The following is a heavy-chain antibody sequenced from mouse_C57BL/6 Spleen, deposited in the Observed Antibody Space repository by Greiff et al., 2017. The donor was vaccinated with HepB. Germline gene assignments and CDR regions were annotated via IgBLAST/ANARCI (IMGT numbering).Heavy chain of an antibody. CDR1: GYAFSSYW. Sequence: QVQLQQSGAELVKPGASVKISCKASGYAFSSYWMNWVKQRPGKGLEWIGQIYPGDGDTNYNGKFKGKATLTADKSSSTAYMQLSSLTSEDSAVYFCARKSYYGNSRDYFDYWGQGTTLKVAS. CDR3: ARKSYYGNSRDYFDY. D-gene: IGHD2-1*01. V-gene: IGHV1-80*01. J-gene: IGHJ2*01. CDR2: IYPGDGDT.